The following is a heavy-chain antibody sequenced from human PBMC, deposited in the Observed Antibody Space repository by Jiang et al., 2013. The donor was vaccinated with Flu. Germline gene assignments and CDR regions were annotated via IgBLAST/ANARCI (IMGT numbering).Heavy chain of an antibody. CDR2: IIATDGST. D-gene: IGHD1-26*01. V-gene: IGHV3-23*01. CDR1: GFTFSSYW. CDR3: AKDGAYSGSYSPPYYFDY. J-gene: IGHJ4*02. Sequence: QLLESGGGLVQPGGSLRLSCVASGFTFSSYWMYWVRQVPGKGLVWVSPIIATDGSTYYADSVKGRFTISRDTFENTLYLQMNSLRAEDTAVYSCAKDGAYSGSYSPPYYFDYWGQGTLVTVSS.